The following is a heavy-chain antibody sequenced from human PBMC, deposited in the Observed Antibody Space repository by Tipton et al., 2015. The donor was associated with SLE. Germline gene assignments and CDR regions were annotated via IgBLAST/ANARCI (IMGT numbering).Heavy chain of an antibody. Sequence: TLSLTCTVSGASVSSNYWSWIRQPPGKGLEWIGYIYYSGSTNYNPSLKSRITISVDTSKNQFSLKLSSVTAADTAVYYCATTEGVDGDSNWFDPWGQGTLVTVSS. D-gene: IGHD4-17*01. CDR3: ATTEGVDGDSNWFDP. CDR2: IYYSGST. V-gene: IGHV4-59*02. J-gene: IGHJ5*02. CDR1: GASVSSNY.